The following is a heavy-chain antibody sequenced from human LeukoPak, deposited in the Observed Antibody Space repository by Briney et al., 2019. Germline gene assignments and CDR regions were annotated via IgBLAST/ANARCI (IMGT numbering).Heavy chain of an antibody. CDR3: ARDIAAAGTIDWFDP. D-gene: IGHD6-13*01. CDR1: GFTFSSYA. J-gene: IGHJ5*02. CDR2: ISYDGSNK. V-gene: IGHV3-30*01. Sequence: PGGSLRLSCAASGFTFSSYAMHWVRQAPGKGLEWVAVISYDGSNKYYADSVKGRFTISRDNSKNTLYLQMNSLRAEDTAVYYCARDIAAAGTIDWFDPWGQETLVTVSS.